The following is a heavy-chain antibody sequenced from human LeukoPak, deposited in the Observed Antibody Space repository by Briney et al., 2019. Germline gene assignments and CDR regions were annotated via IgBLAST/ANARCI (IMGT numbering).Heavy chain of an antibody. CDR2: INPSGGST. Sequence: ASVTVSCTASGYTFTSYYMHWVRQAPGQGLEWMGIINPSGGSTSYAQKFQGRVTMTRDMSTSTVYMELSSLRSEDTAVYYCATETPTDDSGTIAAAAEYWGQGTLVTVSS. CDR1: GYTFTSYY. J-gene: IGHJ4*02. V-gene: IGHV1-46*01. D-gene: IGHD6-13*01. CDR3: ATETPTDDSGTIAAAAEY.